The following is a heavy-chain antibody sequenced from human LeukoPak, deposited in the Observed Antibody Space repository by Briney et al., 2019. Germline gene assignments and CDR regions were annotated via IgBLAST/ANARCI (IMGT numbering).Heavy chain of an antibody. CDR3: ARGPTRVVGATTNYYYGMDV. J-gene: IGHJ6*02. D-gene: IGHD1-26*01. CDR2: INPNSGGT. V-gene: IGHV1-2*02. CDR1: GYTFTDYY. Sequence: GASVKVSCKASGYTFTDYYIHWVRQAPGQGLEWMGWINPNSGGTDYAQNFQGRVTMTRDTSISTTYMELRTLRSDDTAVYYCARGPTRVVGATTNYYYGMDVWGQGTTVTVSS.